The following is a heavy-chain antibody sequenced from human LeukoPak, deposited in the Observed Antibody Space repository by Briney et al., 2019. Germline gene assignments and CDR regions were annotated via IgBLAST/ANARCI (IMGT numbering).Heavy chain of an antibody. CDR1: GYTFTSYY. Sequence: ASVKVSCKASGYTFTSYYMHWVRQAPGQGLEWMGWISAYNGNTNYAQKLQGRVTMTTDTSTSTAYMELRSLRSDDTAVYYCATVDTAMASFDYWGQGTLVTVSS. CDR2: ISAYNGNT. CDR3: ATVDTAMASFDY. J-gene: IGHJ4*02. V-gene: IGHV1-18*04. D-gene: IGHD5-18*01.